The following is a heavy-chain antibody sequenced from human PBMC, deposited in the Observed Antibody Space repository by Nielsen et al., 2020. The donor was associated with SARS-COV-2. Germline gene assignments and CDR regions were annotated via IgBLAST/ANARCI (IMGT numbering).Heavy chain of an antibody. V-gene: IGHV1-2*06. J-gene: IGHJ2*01. D-gene: IGHD4-23*01. Sequence: ASVKVSCKASGYTFTDYYIHWVRQAPGQGLEWMGRINPYSGGTNYAQKFQGTVTMTRDASISTVYMELTSDDTAVYYCAGPAVATPFWFFDLWGRGTLVTVSS. CDR3: AGPAVATPFWFFDL. CDR1: GYTFTDYY. CDR2: INPYSGGT.